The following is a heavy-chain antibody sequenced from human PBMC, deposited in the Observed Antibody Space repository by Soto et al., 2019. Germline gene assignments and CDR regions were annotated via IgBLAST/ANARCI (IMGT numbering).Heavy chain of an antibody. CDR2: INHGGST. CDR1: GGSFSGYY. V-gene: IGHV4-34*01. D-gene: IGHD2-21*02. CDR3: ARGRPTAIGYYYYYMDV. J-gene: IGHJ6*03. Sequence: QVQLHQWGAGLLKPSETLSLTCAVYGGSFSGYYWSWIRQPPGKGLEWIGEINHGGSTNYNPSLTSRVTISVDTSKNQQFSLRLSSVTAADTAVYYCARGRPTAIGYYYYYMDVWGKGTTVTVSS.